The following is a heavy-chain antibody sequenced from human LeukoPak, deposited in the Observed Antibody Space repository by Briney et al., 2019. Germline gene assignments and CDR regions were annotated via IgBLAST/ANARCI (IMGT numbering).Heavy chain of an antibody. Sequence: ASVKVSCKASGGTLSSYAISWVRQAPGQGRDWMGRIIPILGIANYAQKFQGRVTITADKSTSTAYMELSSLRSEDTAVYYCARGTMVRGVMGNRYNWFDPWGQGTLVTVSS. CDR1: GGTLSSYA. J-gene: IGHJ5*02. CDR2: IIPILGIA. CDR3: ARGTMVRGVMGNRYNWFDP. D-gene: IGHD3-10*01. V-gene: IGHV1-69*04.